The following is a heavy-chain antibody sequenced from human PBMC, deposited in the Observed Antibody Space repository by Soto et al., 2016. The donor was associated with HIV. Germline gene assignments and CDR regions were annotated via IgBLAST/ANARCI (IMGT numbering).Heavy chain of an antibody. CDR3: ARDRGYYYGSGSSKAVYYYGMDV. J-gene: IGHJ6*02. V-gene: IGHV3-20*04. Sequence: EVQLVESGGVWYGLGGRLRLSCAASGFTFDDYGMSWVRQAPGKGLEWVSGINWNGGSTSYADSVKGRFTISRDNAKNSLYLQMNSLRVEDTALYYCARDRGYYYGSGSSKAVYYYGMDVWGQGTTVTVSS. CDR2: INWNGGST. CDR1: GFTFDDYG. D-gene: IGHD3-10*01.